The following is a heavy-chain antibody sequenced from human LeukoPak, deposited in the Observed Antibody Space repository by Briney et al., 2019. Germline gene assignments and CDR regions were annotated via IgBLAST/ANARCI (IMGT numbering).Heavy chain of an antibody. CDR2: INHSGST. J-gene: IGHJ3*02. D-gene: IGHD3-22*01. Sequence: SETLSLTCAVYGGSFSGYYWSWIRQPPGKGLEWIGEINHSGSTNYNPSLKSRVTISVDTSKNQFSLKLSSVTAADTAVYYCARVADYYYDSSGYYDDAFDIWGQGTMVTVSS. V-gene: IGHV4-34*01. CDR1: GGSFSGYY. CDR3: ARVADYYYDSSGYYDDAFDI.